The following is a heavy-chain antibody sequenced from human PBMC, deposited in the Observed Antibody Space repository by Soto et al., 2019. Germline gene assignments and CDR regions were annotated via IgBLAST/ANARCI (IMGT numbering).Heavy chain of an antibody. J-gene: IGHJ4*02. V-gene: IGHV4-39*01. CDR3: ARHEEYSSFDY. CDR2: IYYSGST. Sequence: ETLSLTCTVSGGSISSSSYYWGWIRQPPGKGLEWIGSIYYSGSTYYNPSLKSRVTISVDTSKNQFSLKLSSVTAADTAVYYCARHEEYSSFDYWGQGTLVTVSS. D-gene: IGHD6-6*01. CDR1: GGSISSSSYY.